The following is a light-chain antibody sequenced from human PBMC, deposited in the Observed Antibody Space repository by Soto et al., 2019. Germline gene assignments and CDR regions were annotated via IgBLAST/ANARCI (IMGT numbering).Light chain of an antibody. J-gene: IGKJ4*01. V-gene: IGKV3-11*01. CDR3: QQRSNWRST. CDR2: DAS. CDR1: QSVSSY. Sequence: EIVLTQFPATLSLSPGERATLSCRASQSVSSYVAWYQQKAGQAPRLLIYDASNRATGIPARFSGSGSGTDFTVTISNLEPEDFAVYFCQQRSNWRSTFGGGTKVEIK.